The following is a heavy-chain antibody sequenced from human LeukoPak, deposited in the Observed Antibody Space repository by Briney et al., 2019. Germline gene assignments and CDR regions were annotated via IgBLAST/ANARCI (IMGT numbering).Heavy chain of an antibody. D-gene: IGHD5-12*01. V-gene: IGHV4-34*01. J-gene: IGHJ4*02. CDR2: INHSGST. CDR1: GGSFSGYY. CDR3: ARGGGKWLRLRVFDY. Sequence: SETLSLTCAVYGGSFSGYYWSWIRQPPGKGLEWIGEINHSGSTNYNPSLKSRVTISVDTSKNQLSLKLSSVTAADTAVYYCARGGGKWLRLRVFDYWGQGTLVTVSS.